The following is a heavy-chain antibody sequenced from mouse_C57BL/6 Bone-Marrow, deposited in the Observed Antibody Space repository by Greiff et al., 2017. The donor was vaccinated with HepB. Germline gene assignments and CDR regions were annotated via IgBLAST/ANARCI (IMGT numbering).Heavy chain of an antibody. V-gene: IGHV1-63*01. Sequence: QVQLQQSGAELVRPGTSVKMSCKASGYTFTNYWIGWAKQRPGHGLEWIGDIYPGGGYTNYNEKFKGKATLTAGKSSSTAYMQLSSLTSEDSAIYYCARMTAQAHFDYWGQGTTLTVSS. J-gene: IGHJ2*01. CDR2: IYPGGGYT. D-gene: IGHD3-2*02. CDR3: ARMTAQAHFDY. CDR1: GYTFTNYW.